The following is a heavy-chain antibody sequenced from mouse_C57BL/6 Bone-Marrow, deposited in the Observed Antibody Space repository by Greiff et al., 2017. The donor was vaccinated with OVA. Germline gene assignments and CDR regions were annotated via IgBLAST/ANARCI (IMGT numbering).Heavy chain of an antibody. V-gene: IGHV1-26*01. CDR1: GYTFTDYY. CDR2: INPNNGGT. Sequence: VQLKQSGPELVKPGASVKISCKASGYTFTDYYMNWVKQSHGKSLEWIGDINPNNGGTSYNQKFKGKATLTVDKSSSTAYMELRSLTSEDSAVYYCARRDLRGSSAWFAYWGQGTLVTVSA. CDR3: ARRDLRGSSAWFAY. J-gene: IGHJ3*01. D-gene: IGHD1-1*01.